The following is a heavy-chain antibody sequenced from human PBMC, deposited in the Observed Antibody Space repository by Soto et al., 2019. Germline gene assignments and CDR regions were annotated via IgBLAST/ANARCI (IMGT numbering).Heavy chain of an antibody. CDR3: ASEGYYDSSGYYYSWFDP. D-gene: IGHD3-22*01. V-gene: IGHV5-10-1*01. J-gene: IGHJ5*02. Sequence: PGESLKISCKGSGYSFTSYWISWVRQMPGKGLEWMGRIDPSDSYTNYSPSFQGHVTISADKSISTAYLQWSSLKASDAAMYYCASEGYYDSSGYYYSWFDPWGQGTLVTVSS. CDR2: IDPSDSYT. CDR1: GYSFTSYW.